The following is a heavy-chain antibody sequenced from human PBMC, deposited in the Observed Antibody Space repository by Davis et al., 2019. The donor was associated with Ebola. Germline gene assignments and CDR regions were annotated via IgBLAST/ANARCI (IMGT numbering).Heavy chain of an antibody. CDR2: ISGYNGNT. CDR1: GYTFTSYG. D-gene: IGHD4-17*01. Sequence: ASVKVSCKAFGYTFTSYGISWVRQAPGQGPEWMGWISGYNGNTDYAQKFQSRVTMTTDTSTSTAYMELRSLTSDDTAVYYCARGTTVTTSPFYCYLDLWGRGTLVTVSS. CDR3: ARGTTVTTSPFYCYLDL. V-gene: IGHV1-18*01. J-gene: IGHJ2*01.